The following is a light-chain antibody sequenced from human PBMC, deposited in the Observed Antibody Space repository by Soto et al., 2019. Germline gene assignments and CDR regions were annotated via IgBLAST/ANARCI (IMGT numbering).Light chain of an antibody. V-gene: IGKV2-30*01. CDR3: MQGTHWAGT. CDR1: QSLVYSDGNTY. CDR2: KVS. Sequence: DVVMTQSPLSLPVTLGQPASISCRSSQSLVYSDGNTYLNWFQQRPGQSPRRLIYKVSNRDSGVPDRFSGSVSGTDFTLKISGVEAEDVGVYYCMQGTHWAGTFGQGTKVEIK. J-gene: IGKJ1*01.